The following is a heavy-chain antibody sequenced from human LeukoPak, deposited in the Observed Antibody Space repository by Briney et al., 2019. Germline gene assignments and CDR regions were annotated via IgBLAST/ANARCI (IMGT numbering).Heavy chain of an antibody. J-gene: IGHJ4*02. CDR1: GFSFKSYA. D-gene: IGHD2-2*01. Sequence: GGSLRLSCAASGFSFKSYAMTWVRQAPGKGLEWVSAITPGGVTYYADPVKGRLTISRDNSKNTLSLQMNILRAEDTAIYYCAKTVYCSSTSCSQFDYWGQGALVTVSS. V-gene: IGHV3-23*01. CDR2: ITPGGVT. CDR3: AKTVYCSSTSCSQFDY.